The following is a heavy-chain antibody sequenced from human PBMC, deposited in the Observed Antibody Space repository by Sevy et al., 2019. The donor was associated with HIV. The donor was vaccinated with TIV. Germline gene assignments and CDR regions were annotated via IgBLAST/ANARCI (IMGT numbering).Heavy chain of an antibody. Sequence: GGSLRLSCAASGFTFSDYYMSWIRQAPGKGLEWVSYISSSGSTIYYADSVKGRFTISRDNAKNSLYLQMNSLRAEDTAVYYWARERIAAAGTGSFYYYYGMDVWGQGTTVTVSS. D-gene: IGHD6-13*01. J-gene: IGHJ6*02. CDR2: ISSSGSTI. CDR1: GFTFSDYY. CDR3: ARERIAAAGTGSFYYYYGMDV. V-gene: IGHV3-11*01.